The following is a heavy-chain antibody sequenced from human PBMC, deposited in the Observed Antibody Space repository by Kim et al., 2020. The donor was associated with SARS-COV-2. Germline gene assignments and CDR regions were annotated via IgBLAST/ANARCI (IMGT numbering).Heavy chain of an antibody. CDR2: IYYSGST. V-gene: IGHV4-59*13. Sequence: SETLSLTCTVSGGSISSYYWSWIRQPPGKGLEWIGYIYYSGSTNYNPSLKSRVTISVDTSKNQFSLKLSSVTAADTAVYYCARDRLMYYDSSGYYPYWYFDLWGRGTLVTVSS. CDR1: GGSISSYY. D-gene: IGHD3-22*01. CDR3: ARDRLMYYDSSGYYPYWYFDL. J-gene: IGHJ2*01.